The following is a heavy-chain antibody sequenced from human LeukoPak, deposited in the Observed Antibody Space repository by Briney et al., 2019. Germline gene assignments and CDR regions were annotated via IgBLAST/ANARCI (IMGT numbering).Heavy chain of an antibody. CDR2: FDPEDGET. Sequence: VASVKVSCKVSGYTLTELPMHWVRQAPGKGLEWMGGFDPEDGETIYAQKFQGRVTMTEDTSTDTAYMELSSLRSEDTAVYYCATALGRYCSSTSCYYYYGMDVWGQGTTVTVSS. CDR1: GYTLTELP. J-gene: IGHJ6*02. CDR3: ATALGRYCSSTSCYYYYGMDV. D-gene: IGHD2-2*01. V-gene: IGHV1-24*01.